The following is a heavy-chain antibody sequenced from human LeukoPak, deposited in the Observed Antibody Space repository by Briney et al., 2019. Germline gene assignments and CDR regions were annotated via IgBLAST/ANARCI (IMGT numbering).Heavy chain of an antibody. CDR3: AKGLRYTPLDY. CDR1: GFTFSNYA. V-gene: IGHV3-23*01. Sequence: GGSLRLSCAASGFTFSNYAMSRVRQAPGKGLEWVSAISGSGGSTYYADSVKGRFTISRDNSKNTLYPQMNSLRAEDTAVYYCAKGLRYTPLDYWGQGTLVTVSS. D-gene: IGHD4-17*01. J-gene: IGHJ4*02. CDR2: ISGSGGST.